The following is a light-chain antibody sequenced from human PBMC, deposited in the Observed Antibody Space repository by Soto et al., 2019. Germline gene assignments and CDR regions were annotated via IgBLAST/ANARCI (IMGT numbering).Light chain of an antibody. Sequence: DTQMTQSPSTLSAYVGDRVTITCRASQSISSWLAWYQQKPGKAPKLLIYGASNLESGVPSRFSGSGSGTEFTLTISSLQPDDSATYCCQHYDTYPYTFGQGTKLEIK. CDR2: GAS. CDR1: QSISSW. CDR3: QHYDTYPYT. J-gene: IGKJ2*01. V-gene: IGKV1-5*03.